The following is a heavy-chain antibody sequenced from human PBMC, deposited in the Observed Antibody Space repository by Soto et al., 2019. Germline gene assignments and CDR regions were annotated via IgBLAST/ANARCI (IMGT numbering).Heavy chain of an antibody. V-gene: IGHV4-34*01. Sequence: SETLSLTCAVYGGSFSGYYWSWIRQPPGKGLEWIGEINHSGGTNYNPSLKSRVTISVDTSKNQFSLKLSSVTAADTAVYYCARARYCSSTSCYPYYFDYWGQGTLVTVSS. CDR3: ARARYCSSTSCYPYYFDY. CDR1: GGSFSGYY. CDR2: INHSGGT. J-gene: IGHJ4*02. D-gene: IGHD2-2*01.